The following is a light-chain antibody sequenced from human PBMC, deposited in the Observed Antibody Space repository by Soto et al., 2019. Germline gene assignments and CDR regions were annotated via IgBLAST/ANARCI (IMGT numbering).Light chain of an antibody. Sequence: QSVLTXPPSASGSPGQSVTISCTGTSSDVGGYNYVSWYQQHPGKAPTVIIYEVSKRPSGVPDRFSGSKSGSTASLTVSGLQAEDEADYYCSSYAVTNVFVFGTGTKVTVL. J-gene: IGLJ1*01. CDR2: EVS. CDR3: SSYAVTNVFV. V-gene: IGLV2-8*01. CDR1: SSDVGGYNY.